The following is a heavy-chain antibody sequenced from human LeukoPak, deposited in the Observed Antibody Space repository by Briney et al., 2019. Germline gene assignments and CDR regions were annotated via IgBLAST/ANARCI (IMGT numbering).Heavy chain of an antibody. V-gene: IGHV3-21*01. CDR1: GFTFSSYS. D-gene: IGHD3-22*01. CDR2: ISSSSSYI. J-gene: IGHJ3*02. CDR3: ARDTDSSGYYHAFDI. Sequence: PGGSLRLSCAASGFTFSSYSMNWVRQAPGKGLEWVSSISSSSSYIYYADSVKGRFTIFRDNAKNSLYLQMNSLRAEDTAVYYCARDTDSSGYYHAFDIWGQGTMVTVSS.